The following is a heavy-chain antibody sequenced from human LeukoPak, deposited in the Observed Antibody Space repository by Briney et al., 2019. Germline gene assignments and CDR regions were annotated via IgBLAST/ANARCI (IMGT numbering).Heavy chain of an antibody. CDR1: GGSISGYY. Sequence: SETLSLTCTVSGGSISGYYWSWIRQPPGKGLEWIGYIHYRGSTNYSPSLKSRVTISVETSKNQFSLKLSSVTAADAAVYYCARGDGTGYYYYGMDVWGQGTTVTVSS. J-gene: IGHJ6*02. V-gene: IGHV4-59*01. CDR2: IHYRGST. D-gene: IGHD3/OR15-3a*01. CDR3: ARGDGTGYYYYGMDV.